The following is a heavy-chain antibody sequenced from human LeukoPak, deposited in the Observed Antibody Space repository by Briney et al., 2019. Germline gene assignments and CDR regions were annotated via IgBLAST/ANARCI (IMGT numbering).Heavy chain of an antibody. Sequence: ASVNVSCKASGYSFTYYPLNWVRQAPGQGLEWMGWISTSTGNPTYAQGFTGRFVFSLDTSVSTAYLQISNLKADDTAVYYCARGSGGLIEDFWGQGTLATVSS. V-gene: IGHV7-4-1*02. J-gene: IGHJ4*02. CDR1: GYSFTYYP. CDR2: ISTSTGNP. CDR3: ARGSGGLIEDF. D-gene: IGHD2-15*01.